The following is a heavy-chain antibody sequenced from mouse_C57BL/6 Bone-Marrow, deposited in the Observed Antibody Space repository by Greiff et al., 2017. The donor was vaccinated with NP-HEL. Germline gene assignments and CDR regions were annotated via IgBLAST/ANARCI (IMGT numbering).Heavy chain of an antibody. CDR2: GQGLEWIG. V-gene: IGHV1-87*01. CDR3: SEDSAVYYCACLDYYGSSRYAMDY. CDR1: YTFSRRVH. Sequence: VQGVESGPELARPWASVKISCQAFYTFSRRVHFAIRDTNYWMQWVKQRPGQGLEWIGAIYPGNGDTSYNQKFKGKATLTADKSSSTAYMQLSSLTSEDSAVYYCACLDYYGSSRYAMDYWGQGTSVTVSS. J-gene: IGHJ4*01. D-gene: IGHD1-1*01.